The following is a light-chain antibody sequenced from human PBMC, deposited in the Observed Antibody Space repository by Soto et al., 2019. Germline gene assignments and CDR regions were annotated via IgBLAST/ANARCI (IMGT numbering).Light chain of an antibody. V-gene: IGKV3-15*01. CDR1: QSISRS. Sequence: EIVFTQSPALLSVSPGERATLSCRASQSISRSLAWYQQKPGQAPRLLISDASTRATGIPARFSGSGSGTEFTLTISSLQSEDFALYYCHQYNSWPPGTFGQGTKVDIK. CDR3: HQYNSWPPGT. J-gene: IGKJ2*01. CDR2: DAS.